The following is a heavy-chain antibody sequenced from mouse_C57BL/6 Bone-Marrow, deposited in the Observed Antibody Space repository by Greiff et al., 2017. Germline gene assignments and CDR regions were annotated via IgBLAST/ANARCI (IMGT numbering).Heavy chain of an antibody. Sequence: EVKLMESGGGLVKPGGSLKLSCAASGFTFSSYAMSWVRQTPEKRLEWVATISDGGSYTYYPDNVKGRFTISRDNAKNHLYLQMSHLKSEDTAMYYCARDTLITTVVSSFDYWGQGTTLTVSS. D-gene: IGHD1-1*01. V-gene: IGHV5-4*01. CDR3: ARDTLITTVVSSFDY. CDR1: GFTFSSYA. CDR2: ISDGGSYT. J-gene: IGHJ2*01.